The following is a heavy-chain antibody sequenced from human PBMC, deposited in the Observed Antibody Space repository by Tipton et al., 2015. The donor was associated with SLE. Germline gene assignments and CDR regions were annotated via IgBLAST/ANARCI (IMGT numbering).Heavy chain of an antibody. J-gene: IGHJ4*02. D-gene: IGHD5-18*01. Sequence: SLRLSCAASGFTFSNAWMSWVRQAPGKGLEWVAVIWYDGSNKYYADSVKGRFTISRDNSKNTPYLQMNSLRAEDTAVYYCAREGGGYGYYFDYWGQGTLVTVSS. CDR3: AREGGGYGYYFDY. CDR1: GFTFSNAW. CDR2: IWYDGSNK. V-gene: IGHV3-33*08.